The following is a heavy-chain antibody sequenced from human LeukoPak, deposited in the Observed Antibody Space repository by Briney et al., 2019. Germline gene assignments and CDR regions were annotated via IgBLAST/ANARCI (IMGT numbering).Heavy chain of an antibody. J-gene: IGHJ4*02. CDR1: GFTFSDYY. CDR2: ISSSSSTI. Sequence: GGSLRLSCAASGFTFSDYYMSWIRQAPGKGLEWVSYISSSSSTIYYADFVKGRFTISRDNAKNSLYLQMNSLRAEDTAVYYCARVFIGDYGDYQFDYWGQGTLVTVSS. D-gene: IGHD4-17*01. CDR3: ARVFIGDYGDYQFDY. V-gene: IGHV3-11*04.